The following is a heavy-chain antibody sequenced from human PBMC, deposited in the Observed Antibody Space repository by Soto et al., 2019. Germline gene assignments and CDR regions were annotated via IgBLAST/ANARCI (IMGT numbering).Heavy chain of an antibody. CDR1: GYTLTSYA. D-gene: IGHD2-2*01. V-gene: IGHV1-3*01. CDR2: INAGNGNT. Sequence: ASVKVSCKASGYTLTSYAMHWVRQAPGQRLEWMGWINAGNGNTKYSQKFQGRVTITRDTSASTAYMELSSLRSEDTAVYYCARDFNLYCSSTSCFSGSLHYWGQGTLVTVSS. CDR3: ARDFNLYCSSTSCFSGSLHY. J-gene: IGHJ4*02.